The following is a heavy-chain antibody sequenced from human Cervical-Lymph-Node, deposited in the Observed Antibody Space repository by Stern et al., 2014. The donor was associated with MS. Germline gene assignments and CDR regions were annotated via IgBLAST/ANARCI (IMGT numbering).Heavy chain of an antibody. CDR1: SGSLSSSTW. V-gene: IGHV4-4*02. Sequence: QLQLQESGPGLAKPSGTLSLTCAVSSGSLSSSTWWSWVRQSPGKGLEWIGEIYQSGITNYNPALRSRVTISVDKSKNQFSLKLNSVTAADTAVYYCAKGTGRMDVWGQGTTVTVSS. CDR3: AKGTGRMDV. J-gene: IGHJ6*02. CDR2: IYQSGIT. D-gene: IGHD4-17*01.